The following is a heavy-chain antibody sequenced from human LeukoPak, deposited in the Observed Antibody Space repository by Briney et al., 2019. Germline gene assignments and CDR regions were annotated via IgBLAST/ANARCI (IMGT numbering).Heavy chain of an antibody. CDR2: IIPIFGTA. Sequence: SVKVSCKASGGTFGSYAISWLRQAPGQGLEWMGGIIPIFGTANYAQKFQGRVTITTDESTSTAYMELSSLRSEDTAVYYCARASGGYNWNYADYWGQGTLVTVSS. D-gene: IGHD1-7*01. J-gene: IGHJ4*02. CDR3: ARASGGYNWNYADY. CDR1: GGTFGSYA. V-gene: IGHV1-69*05.